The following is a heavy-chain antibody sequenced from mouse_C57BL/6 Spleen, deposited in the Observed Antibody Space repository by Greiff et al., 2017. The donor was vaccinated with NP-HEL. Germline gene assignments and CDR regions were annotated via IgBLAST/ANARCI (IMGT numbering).Heavy chain of an antibody. CDR3: ARGAYYGSSSFAY. V-gene: IGHV3-1*01. D-gene: IGHD1-1*01. Sequence: EVQGVESGPGMVKPSQSLSLTCTVTGYSITSGYDWHWIRHFPGNKLEWMGYISYSGSTNYNPSLKSRISITHDTSKNHFFLKLNSVTTEDTATYYCARGAYYGSSSFAYWGQGTLVTVSA. CDR2: ISYSGST. CDR1: GYSITSGYD. J-gene: IGHJ3*01.